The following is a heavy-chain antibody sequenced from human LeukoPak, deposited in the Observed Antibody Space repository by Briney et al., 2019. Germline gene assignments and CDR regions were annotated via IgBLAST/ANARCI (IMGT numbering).Heavy chain of an antibody. CDR1: GGSISSYY. J-gene: IGHJ4*02. D-gene: IGHD1-26*01. Sequence: SETLSLTCTVSGGSISSYYWSWIRQPPGKGLEWIGYIYYSGSTNYNPSLKSRITISVDRSKNQFSLKLSSVTAADTAVYYCARLQGSYYFDYWGQGTLVTVSS. CDR2: IYYSGST. V-gene: IGHV4-59*08. CDR3: ARLQGSYYFDY.